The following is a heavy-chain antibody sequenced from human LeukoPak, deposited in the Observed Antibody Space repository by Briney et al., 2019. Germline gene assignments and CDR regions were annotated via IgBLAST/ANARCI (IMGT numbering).Heavy chain of an antibody. V-gene: IGHV4-34*01. CDR2: MNHRGST. CDR3: ARGLGDIVVVPAAIIYWFDP. J-gene: IGHJ5*02. Sequence: SDTLSLTCALYGPSFSGYYWSWLRQPPGKGRGGLGEMNHRGSTNNNPSLKSRVTISVDTSTNQFSLKLSSVTAPHTAVYYCARGLGDIVVVPAAIIYWFDPWGQGTLVTVSS. D-gene: IGHD2-2*02. CDR1: GPSFSGYY.